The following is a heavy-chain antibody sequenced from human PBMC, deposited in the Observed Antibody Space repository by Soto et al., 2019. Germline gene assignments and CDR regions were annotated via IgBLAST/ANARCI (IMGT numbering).Heavy chain of an antibody. V-gene: IGHV4-31*03. D-gene: IGHD6-19*01. Sequence: ASETLSLTCSVSGGSFSSGGYYWTWVRQHPGKGLEWIGYIYYSGSTYYNPSLKSRATISVDTSKNQFSLKLSSVTAADTAVYYCARGYSSGWYADYWGQGALVTVSS. CDR1: GGSFSSGGYY. CDR3: ARGYSSGWYADY. J-gene: IGHJ4*02. CDR2: IYYSGST.